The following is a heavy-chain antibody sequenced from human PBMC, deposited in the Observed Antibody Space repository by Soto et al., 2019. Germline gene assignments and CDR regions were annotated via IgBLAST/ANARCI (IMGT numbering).Heavy chain of an antibody. Sequence: PSETLSLTCAVYGGSFSGYYWSWIRQPPGKGLEWIGEINHSGSTNYNPSLKSRVTISVDTSKNQFSLKLSSVTAADTAVYYCARESRLGTVVTYFDYWGQGTLVTVSS. CDR2: INHSGST. V-gene: IGHV4-34*01. CDR1: GGSFSGYY. CDR3: ARESRLGTVVTYFDY. D-gene: IGHD2-21*02. J-gene: IGHJ4*02.